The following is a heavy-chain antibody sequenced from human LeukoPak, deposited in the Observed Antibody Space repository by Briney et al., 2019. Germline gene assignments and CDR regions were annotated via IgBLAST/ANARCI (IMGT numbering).Heavy chain of an antibody. Sequence: GGSLRLSCAASGFTFSSYAMSWVRQAPGKGLEWVSAISGSGGSTYYADSVKGRFTISRDNSKNTLYLQMNSLRAEDTAVYYCARVYFDSSGYPTTDYFDYWGQGTLVTVSS. D-gene: IGHD3-22*01. V-gene: IGHV3-23*01. CDR2: ISGSGGST. J-gene: IGHJ4*02. CDR1: GFTFSSYA. CDR3: ARVYFDSSGYPTTDYFDY.